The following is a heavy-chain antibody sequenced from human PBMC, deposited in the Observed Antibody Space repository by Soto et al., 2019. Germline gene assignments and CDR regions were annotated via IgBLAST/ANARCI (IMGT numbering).Heavy chain of an antibody. CDR3: ARPREAGKNYYGVDV. Sequence: GESLKISCKCSGYSFISYWIGLVRQMPGKGLEWMGIIYPGDSDTRYSPSFQGQVTIPADKSISTAYLQWSSLKASDTAMYYCARPREAGKNYYGVDVWGQGTTVTVSS. D-gene: IGHD6-19*01. V-gene: IGHV5-51*01. J-gene: IGHJ6*02. CDR1: GYSFISYW. CDR2: IYPGDSDT.